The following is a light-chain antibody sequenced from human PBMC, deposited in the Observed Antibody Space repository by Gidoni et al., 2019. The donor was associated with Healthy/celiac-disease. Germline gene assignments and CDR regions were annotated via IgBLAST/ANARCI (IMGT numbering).Light chain of an antibody. Sequence: DIQMTKSPSSLSASVGDRVTITCRASQSISSYLNWYQQKPGKAPKLLIYAASSLQSGVPSRFSGSGSGTDFTLTICSLQPEDFATYYCQQSYSTPMYTFGQGTKLEIK. CDR1: QSISSY. J-gene: IGKJ2*01. V-gene: IGKV1-39*01. CDR2: AAS. CDR3: QQSYSTPMYT.